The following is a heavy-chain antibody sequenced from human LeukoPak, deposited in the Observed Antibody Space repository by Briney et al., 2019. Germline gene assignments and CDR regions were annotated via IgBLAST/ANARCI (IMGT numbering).Heavy chain of an antibody. Sequence: GASVKVSCKASGYTFTGYYMQWVRQAPGQGLEWMGWINPNSGGTNYAQKFQGRVTMTRDTSISTAYMELSRLKSDDTAVYYCARDEYGGKSGMDYYGMDVWGQGTTVTVSS. CDR2: INPNSGGT. D-gene: IGHD4-23*01. CDR3: ARDEYGGKSGMDYYGMDV. J-gene: IGHJ6*02. CDR1: GYTFTGYY. V-gene: IGHV1-2*02.